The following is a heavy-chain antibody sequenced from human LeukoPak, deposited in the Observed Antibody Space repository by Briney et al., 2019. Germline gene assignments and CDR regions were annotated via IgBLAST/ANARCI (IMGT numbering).Heavy chain of an antibody. CDR1: GFTFSSYS. CDR2: ISSSSSTI. Sequence: QPGGSLRLSCAASGFTFSSYSMNWVRQAPGKGLEWVSYISSSSSTIYYADSVKGRFTISRDNAKNALYLQMNSLRAEDTAVYYCARDPHTIFGVVNCNMDVWGKGTTVTVSS. J-gene: IGHJ6*03. V-gene: IGHV3-48*04. CDR3: ARDPHTIFGVVNCNMDV. D-gene: IGHD3-3*01.